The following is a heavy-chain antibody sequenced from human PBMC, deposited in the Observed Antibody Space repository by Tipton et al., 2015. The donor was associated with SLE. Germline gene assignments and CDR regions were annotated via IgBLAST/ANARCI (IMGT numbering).Heavy chain of an antibody. CDR2: IYYSGST. CDR3: AIPTTQHCSGGGCYRHDAFDI. J-gene: IGHJ3*02. Sequence: TLSLTCTVSGGPISRYSWSWIRQPPGKGLEWIGYIYYSGSTNYNPSLKSRVTMSVDTSKNQFSLRLSSVTAADTAVYYCAIPTTQHCSGGGCYRHDAFDIWGQGTMVTVSS. D-gene: IGHD2-15*01. V-gene: IGHV4-59*12. CDR1: GGPISRYS.